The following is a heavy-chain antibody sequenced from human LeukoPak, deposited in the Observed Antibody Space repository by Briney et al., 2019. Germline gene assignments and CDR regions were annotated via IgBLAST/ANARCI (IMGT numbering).Heavy chain of an antibody. D-gene: IGHD3-22*01. Sequence: GGSLKLSCVASGFTFSSYNMNWVRQAPGKGLEWVSFISTSSSYIHYADSVKGRFTISRDNAKNSLYLQMNSLRAEDTAVYYCARTSDTSGRLYWYFDLWGRGTLVTVSS. J-gene: IGHJ2*01. CDR2: ISTSSSYI. CDR3: ARTSDTSGRLYWYFDL. V-gene: IGHV3-21*01. CDR1: GFTFSSYN.